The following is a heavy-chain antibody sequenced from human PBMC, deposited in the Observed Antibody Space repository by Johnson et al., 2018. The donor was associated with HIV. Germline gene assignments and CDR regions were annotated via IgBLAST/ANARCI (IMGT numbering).Heavy chain of an antibody. V-gene: IGHV3-66*02. Sequence: VQLLESGGGLAQPGGSLRLSCAASGFTFSSYWMSWVRQAPGKGLEWVSVIYSGGSTYYADSVKGRFTISRYNSKNTLYLQMNSLRAEETAVYYCARERDSGSYGDAFDNWGQGTMVTVSS. CDR3: ARERDSGSYGDAFDN. CDR2: IYSGGST. J-gene: IGHJ3*02. D-gene: IGHD1-26*01. CDR1: GFTFSSYW.